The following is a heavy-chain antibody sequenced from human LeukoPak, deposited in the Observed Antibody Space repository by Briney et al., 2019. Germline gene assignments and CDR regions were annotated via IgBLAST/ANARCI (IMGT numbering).Heavy chain of an antibody. J-gene: IGHJ4*02. CDR3: ARGLRVRGVIITLYYFDY. Sequence: ASVKVSCKASGYTFTSYDINWVRQATGQGLEWMGWMNPNSGNTGYAQKFQGRVTITRNTSISTAYMELSSLRSEDTAVYYCARGLRVRGVIITLYYFDYWGQGTLVTVSS. CDR2: MNPNSGNT. CDR1: GYTFTSYD. V-gene: IGHV1-8*03. D-gene: IGHD3-10*01.